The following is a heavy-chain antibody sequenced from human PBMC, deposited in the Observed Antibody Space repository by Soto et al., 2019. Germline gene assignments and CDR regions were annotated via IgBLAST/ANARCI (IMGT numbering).Heavy chain of an antibody. Sequence: QVQLLESGGGVVQPGRSLRLSCAASGFTFSSYAMHWVRQPPGKGLEWVAVVSNDGRNKFYADSVRGRFTISRDNSKNSLYLEMDSLRVEDTAVSYCAGGQHGVDHWGQGSLVLVSP. V-gene: IGHV3-30-3*01. J-gene: IGHJ4*02. CDR2: VSNDGRNK. CDR1: GFTFSSYA. CDR3: AGGQHGVDH. D-gene: IGHD2-8*01.